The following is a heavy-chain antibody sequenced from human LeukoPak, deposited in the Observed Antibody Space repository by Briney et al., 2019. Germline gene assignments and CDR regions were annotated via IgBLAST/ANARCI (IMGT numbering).Heavy chain of an antibody. Sequence: ASVTVSCKASGYTFTSYDINWVRQAPGHGLEWMGWMNTNSGGTKFAQRFQGRVTMTRDTSISTAYLELSRLTFDDTAAYYCARPRTSGWIHDVYDIWGQGTLVTVPS. D-gene: IGHD6-19*01. CDR1: GYTFTSYD. V-gene: IGHV1-2*02. CDR2: MNTNSGGT. CDR3: ARPRTSGWIHDVYDI. J-gene: IGHJ3*02.